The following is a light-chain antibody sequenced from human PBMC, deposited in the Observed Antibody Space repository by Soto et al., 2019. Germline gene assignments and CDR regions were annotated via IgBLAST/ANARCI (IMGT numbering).Light chain of an antibody. V-gene: IGKV4-1*01. CDR3: HPYYTTLT. CDR1: RNLLYSPNNKNY. J-gene: IGKJ4*01. CDR2: WAS. Sequence: VMTQSPDSLTVSLGEAATISCKSSRNLLYSPNNKNYLAWYQQKPGQPPRXLIYWASTRQSGVPDRFIGSGSGTDFTLTITSLKAEDLAVYYCHPYYTTLTFGGGTKVDI.